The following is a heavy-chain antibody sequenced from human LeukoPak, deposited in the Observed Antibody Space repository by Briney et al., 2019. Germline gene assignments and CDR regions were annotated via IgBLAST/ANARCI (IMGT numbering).Heavy chain of an antibody. CDR1: GFTFSSYG. CDR3: VKEHNYYDSSGYRYYFDY. Sequence: GGSLRLSCAASGFTFSSYGMRWVRQAPGKGLEWGAVISYDGSNKYYADSVKGRFTISRDNSKNTLYLQMNSLRAEDTAVYYCVKEHNYYDSSGYRYYFDYWGQGTLVTVSS. CDR2: ISYDGSNK. V-gene: IGHV3-30*18. D-gene: IGHD3-22*01. J-gene: IGHJ4*02.